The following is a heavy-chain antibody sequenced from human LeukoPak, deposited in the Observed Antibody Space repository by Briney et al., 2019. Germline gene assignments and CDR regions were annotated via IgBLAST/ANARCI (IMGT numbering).Heavy chain of an antibody. CDR1: GFTVSRNH. CDR3: ARADSGFDH. Sequence: GGSLRLSCAASGFTVSRNHMSWVRQAPGKGLEWVSLIYSGGSIHYADSVRGRFTISRDNYRNTLYLQMNSLRAEDTAVYYCARADSGFDHWGQGTVVTVSS. J-gene: IGHJ5*02. V-gene: IGHV3-53*01. CDR2: IYSGGSI. D-gene: IGHD5-12*01.